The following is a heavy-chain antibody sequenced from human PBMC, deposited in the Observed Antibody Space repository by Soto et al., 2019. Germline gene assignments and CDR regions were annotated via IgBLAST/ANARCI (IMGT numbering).Heavy chain of an antibody. CDR2: ISAYNGNT. V-gene: IGHV1-18*01. Sequence: ASVKVSRKASGYTFTSYGISWVRQAPGQGLEWMGWISAYNGNTNDAQKLQGRVTMTTDTSTSTAYMELRSLRSDDTAVYYCARTAYSSSWLKGYYYGMDVWGQGTTVTVSS. D-gene: IGHD6-13*01. CDR3: ARTAYSSSWLKGYYYGMDV. CDR1: GYTFTSYG. J-gene: IGHJ6*02.